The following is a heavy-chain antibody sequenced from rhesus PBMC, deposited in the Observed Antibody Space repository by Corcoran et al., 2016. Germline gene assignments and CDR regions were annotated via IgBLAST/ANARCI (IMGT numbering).Heavy chain of an antibody. V-gene: IGHV4-76*01. J-gene: IGHJ3*01. CDR1: GGTISIGYD. CDR2: IYGTSGST. D-gene: IGHD2-21*01. CDR3: ARDSGCTGSGCHDAFDF. Sequence: QVQLQESGPGVVKPSETLSLTCAVSGGTISIGYDWSWIRQPPGKGLVWIGYIYGTSGSTNFNPSLKNRVTISKDATKNQFSLKLSVVTAADTAVYYCARDSGCTGSGCHDAFDFWGQGLRVTVSS.